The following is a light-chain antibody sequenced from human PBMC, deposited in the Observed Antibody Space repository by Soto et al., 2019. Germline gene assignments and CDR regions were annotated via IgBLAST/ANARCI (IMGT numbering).Light chain of an antibody. J-gene: IGKJ1*01. CDR1: QSIRSD. CDR3: QQYNNWPRT. CDR2: GAS. Sequence: EIVMTQAPGTLSVSPGERATVSCRASQSIRSDLAWYQQKAGQAPRLLIYGASTRATGIPARFSGSGSGTEFTLTISSLQSEDFAVYYCQQYNNWPRTFGQGTK. V-gene: IGKV3-15*01.